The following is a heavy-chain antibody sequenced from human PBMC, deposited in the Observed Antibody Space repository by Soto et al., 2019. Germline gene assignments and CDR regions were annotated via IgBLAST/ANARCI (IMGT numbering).Heavy chain of an antibody. CDR2: IWYDGSNK. J-gene: IGHJ4*02. D-gene: IGHD6-13*01. V-gene: IGHV3-33*01. CDR1: GFTFSSYG. Sequence: GSLRLSCAASGFTFSSYGMHWVRQAPGKGLEWVAVIWYDGSNKYYADSVKGRFTISRDNAKNSLYLQMNSLRAEDTAVYYCARAPGIAAAGTPHYWGQGTLVTVSS. CDR3: ARAPGIAAAGTPHY.